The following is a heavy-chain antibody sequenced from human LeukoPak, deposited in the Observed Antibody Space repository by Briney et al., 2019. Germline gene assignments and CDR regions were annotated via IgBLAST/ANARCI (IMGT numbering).Heavy chain of an antibody. CDR1: GGSISSHY. CDR2: IYYSGST. V-gene: IGHV4-59*11. D-gene: IGHD5-24*01. CDR3: ARGRDGYNRYYFDY. J-gene: IGHJ4*02. Sequence: TSETLSLTCTVSGGSISSHYWSWIRQPPGKGLEWIGYIYYSGSTNYNPSLKSRVTISVDTSKNQFSLKLSSVTAADTAVYYCARGRDGYNRYYFDYWGQGTLVTVSS.